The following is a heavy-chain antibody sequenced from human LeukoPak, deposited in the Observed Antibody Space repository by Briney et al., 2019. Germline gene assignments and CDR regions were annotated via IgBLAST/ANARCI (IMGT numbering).Heavy chain of an antibody. CDR3: AREGHYSSSKVDY. CDR2: MNPNSGNT. V-gene: IGHV1-8*03. D-gene: IGHD6-6*01. J-gene: IGHJ4*02. CDR1: GYTFTSYD. Sequence: ASVKVSCKASGYTFTSYDINWVRQATGQGLEWMGWMNPNSGNTGYAQKFQGRVTITRNTSISTAYMELRSLRSDDTAVYYCAREGHYSSSKVDYWGQGTLVTVSS.